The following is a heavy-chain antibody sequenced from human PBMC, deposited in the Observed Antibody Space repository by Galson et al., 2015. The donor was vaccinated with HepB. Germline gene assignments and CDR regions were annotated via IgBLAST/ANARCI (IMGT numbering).Heavy chain of an antibody. D-gene: IGHD3-22*01. V-gene: IGHV1-18*04. CDR2: ISAYNGNT. CDR3: ARSLYYYDSSGYFNY. CDR1: GYTFTSYG. J-gene: IGHJ4*02. Sequence: SVKVSCKASGYTFTSYGISWVRQAPGQGLEWMGWISAYNGNTNYAQKLQGRVTMTTDTSTSTAYMELRSLRSDDTAVYYCARSLYYYDSSGYFNYWGQGTLVTVSS.